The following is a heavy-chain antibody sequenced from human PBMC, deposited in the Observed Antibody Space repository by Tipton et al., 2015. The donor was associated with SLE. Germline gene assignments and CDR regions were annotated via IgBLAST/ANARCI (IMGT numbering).Heavy chain of an antibody. V-gene: IGHV1-2*02. Sequence: QSGPEVKKPGASVKVSCKASGYTFTGYYMHWVRQAPGQGLEWMGWINPNSGGTNYAQKFQGRVTMTRDTSISTAYMELRSLRSDDTAVYYCARGDSSGWYGDYWGQGTLVTVSS. D-gene: IGHD6-19*01. CDR3: ARGDSSGWYGDY. CDR2: INPNSGGT. J-gene: IGHJ4*02. CDR1: GYTFTGYY.